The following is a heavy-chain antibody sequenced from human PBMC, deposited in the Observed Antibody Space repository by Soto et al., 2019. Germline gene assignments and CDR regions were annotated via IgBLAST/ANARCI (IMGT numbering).Heavy chain of an antibody. J-gene: IGHJ3*02. V-gene: IGHV4-59*01. CDR1: GGSISSYY. Sequence: SETLSLTCTVSGGSISSYYWSWIRQPPGKGLEWIGYIYYSGSTNYNPSLKSRGTISVDTSKNQFSLKLSSVTAADTAVYYCARDGSSGDYDLYAFDIWGQGTMVTVSS. CDR2: IYYSGST. CDR3: ARDGSSGDYDLYAFDI. D-gene: IGHD4-17*01.